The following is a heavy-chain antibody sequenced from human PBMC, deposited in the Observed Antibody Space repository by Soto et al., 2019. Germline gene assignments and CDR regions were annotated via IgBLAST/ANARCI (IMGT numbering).Heavy chain of an antibody. Sequence: GGSLRLSCAASGFTFSSYAMSWVRQAPGKGLEWVSAISSSGGRTYYADSVKGRFTISRDNSKNTLYLQMSSLTAEDTAVYYCAKADYYGSGSFPTNIDYWGQGTLVTVSS. V-gene: IGHV3-23*01. CDR1: GFTFSSYA. D-gene: IGHD3-10*01. CDR3: AKADYYGSGSFPTNIDY. CDR2: ISSSGGRT. J-gene: IGHJ4*02.